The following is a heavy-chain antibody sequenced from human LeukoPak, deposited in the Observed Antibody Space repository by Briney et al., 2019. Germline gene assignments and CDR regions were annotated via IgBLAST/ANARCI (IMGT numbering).Heavy chain of an antibody. V-gene: IGHV4-59*12. J-gene: IGHJ4*02. Sequence: SETLSLTCTVSGGSISSYYWSWIRQPPGKGLEWIGYIYYSGSTNYNPSLKSRVTISVDTSKNQFSLKLSSVTAADTAVHYCARRWQTRPSPATKPFDYWGQGTLVTVSS. CDR1: GGSISSYY. CDR3: ARRWQTRPSPATKPFDY. D-gene: IGHD4-23*01. CDR2: IYYSGST.